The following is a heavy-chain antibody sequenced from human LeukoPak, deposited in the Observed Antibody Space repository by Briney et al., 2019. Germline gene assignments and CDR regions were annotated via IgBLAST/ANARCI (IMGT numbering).Heavy chain of an antibody. J-gene: IGHJ6*03. CDR2: INPNSGGT. CDR1: GYTFTGYY. V-gene: IGHV1-2*02. D-gene: IGHD6-13*01. CDR3: ARDSAPHRSSWLNLYYYYYYMDV. Sequence: ASVKVSCKASGYTFTGYYMHWVRQAPGQGLEWMGWINPNSGGTNYAQKFQGRVTMTTDTSTSTAYMELRSLRSDDTAVYYCARDSAPHRSSWLNLYYYYYYMDVWGKGTTVTISS.